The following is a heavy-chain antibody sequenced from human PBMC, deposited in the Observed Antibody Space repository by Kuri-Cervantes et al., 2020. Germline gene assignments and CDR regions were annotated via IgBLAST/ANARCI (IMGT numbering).Heavy chain of an antibody. J-gene: IGHJ1*01. CDR3: ATAVVRGVMNQH. D-gene: IGHD3-10*01. CDR1: GFTFSSYW. Sequence: GESLKISCAASGFTFSSYWMSWVRQAPGKGLEWVANIKQDGSEKYYVDSVKGRFTISRDNAKNTLYLQMNSLRAEDTAVYYCATAVVRGVMNQHWGQGALVTVSS. CDR2: IKQDGSEK. V-gene: IGHV3-7*01.